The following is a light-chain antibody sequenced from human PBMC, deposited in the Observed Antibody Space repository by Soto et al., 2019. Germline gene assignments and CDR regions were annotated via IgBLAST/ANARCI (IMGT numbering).Light chain of an antibody. V-gene: IGLV1-40*01. Sequence: QPVLTQPPSVSGAPGQRVTISCAGKTSNIGADYDVHWYRQLPGTAPQLLIYGNNNRPSGVPDRFSGSKSGTSASLAITGLQAEDEADYYCQSYDISLGEWVFGGGTKLTVL. CDR1: TSNIGADYD. CDR3: QSYDISLGEWV. CDR2: GNN. J-gene: IGLJ3*02.